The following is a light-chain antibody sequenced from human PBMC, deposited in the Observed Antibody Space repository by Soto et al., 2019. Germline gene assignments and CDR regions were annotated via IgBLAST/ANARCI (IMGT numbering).Light chain of an antibody. J-gene: IGLJ1*01. CDR1: SSDVGGYNY. CDR2: EVS. Sequence: QSALTQPASVSGSPGQSITISCTGTSSDVGGYNYVSWYQQHPGKAPKLMIYEVSNRPPGVSNRFSGSKSGNTASLTISGLQAEDEADYYCSSYTSSSTLDVFGTGTKVTVL. CDR3: SSYTSSSTLDV. V-gene: IGLV2-14*01.